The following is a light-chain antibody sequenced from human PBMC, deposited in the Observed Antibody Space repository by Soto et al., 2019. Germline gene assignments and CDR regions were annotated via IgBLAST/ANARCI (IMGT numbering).Light chain of an antibody. CDR2: GAS. CDR1: QSVSSSY. CDR3: QQDYNLLT. Sequence: PGDRVTLSCRASQSVSSSYLTWYQQKPGQAPRLLIYGASTRATGIPARFSGSGSGTDFTLTISSLQPEDFAVYYCQQDYNLLTFGGGTKVEIK. J-gene: IGKJ4*01. V-gene: IGKV3D-7*01.